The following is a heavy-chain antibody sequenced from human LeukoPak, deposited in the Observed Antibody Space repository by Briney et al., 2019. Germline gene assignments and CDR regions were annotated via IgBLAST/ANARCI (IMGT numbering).Heavy chain of an antibody. D-gene: IGHD6-13*01. CDR3: ARDLQQLKHSWFDP. V-gene: IGHV1-2*02. CDR2: INPETGGT. J-gene: IGHJ5*02. Sequence: SVKVSCEASGYSFTIYYLHWLRQAPGQGLEWMGWINPETGGTFYAQKFKGRVTISRDTSISTAYMEGNRLTSDDTAVYYCARDLQQLKHSWFDPWGQGTLVTASS. CDR1: GYSFTIYY.